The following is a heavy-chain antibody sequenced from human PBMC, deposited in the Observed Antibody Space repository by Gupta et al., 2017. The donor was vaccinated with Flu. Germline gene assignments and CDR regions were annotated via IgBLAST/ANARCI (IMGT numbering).Heavy chain of an antibody. D-gene: IGHD6-13*01. J-gene: IGHJ4*02. CDR2: INGDGDST. CDR1: NYA. Sequence: NYAMSWVRQAPGKGLEWVSGINGDGDSTYYADSVKGRFTISRDNSKNTLSLQMNSLRAEDTAVYYCAKGTAVGTEYYFDYWGQGTLVTVSS. V-gene: IGHV3-23*01. CDR3: AKGTAVGTEYYFDY.